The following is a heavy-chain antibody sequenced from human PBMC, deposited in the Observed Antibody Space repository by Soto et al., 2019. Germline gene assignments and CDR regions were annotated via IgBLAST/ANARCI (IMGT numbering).Heavy chain of an antibody. D-gene: IGHD3-22*01. CDR1: GHTLTEFS. CDR3: VRATYFSDSSGYTRCFDY. V-gene: IGHV1-24*01. J-gene: IGHJ4*02. CDR2: FDPEGGEA. Sequence: ASVKVSCKISGHTLTEFSIHWVRQAPGKGLEWMGGFDPEGGEAIYAQKWHGRVTVTEDTVTDTAYMELNSLKTEDTAVYYCVRATYFSDSSGYTRCFDYWGQGTLVTVSS.